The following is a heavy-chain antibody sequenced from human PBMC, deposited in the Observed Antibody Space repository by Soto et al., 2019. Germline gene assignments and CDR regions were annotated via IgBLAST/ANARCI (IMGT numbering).Heavy chain of an antibody. CDR2: INPNSGGT. V-gene: IGHV1-2*02. J-gene: IGHJ6*02. Sequence: ASVKVSCKASGYTFTGYYMHWVRQAPGQGLEWMGWINPNSGGTNYAQKFQGRVTMTRDTSISTAYMELSRLRSDDTAVYYCARDQVVVVPAAIRARYYGIDVCGQGTTVTVSS. CDR1: GYTFTGYY. CDR3: ARDQVVVVPAAIRARYYGIDV. D-gene: IGHD2-2*02.